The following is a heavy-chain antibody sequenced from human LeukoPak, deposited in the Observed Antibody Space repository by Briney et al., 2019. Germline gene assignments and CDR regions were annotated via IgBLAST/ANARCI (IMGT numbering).Heavy chain of an antibody. CDR1: GYTFTGYY. J-gene: IGHJ5*02. D-gene: IGHD2-2*01. CDR2: INPNSGGT. V-gene: IGHV1-2*02. Sequence: GASVKVSCKASGYTFTGYYMHWVRQAPGQGLEWMGWINPNSGGTNYAQKFQGRVTMTRDTSISTAYMELSRLRSDDTAVYYCARVGTQYQLLSPNWFDPWGQGTLVTVSS. CDR3: ARVGTQYQLLSPNWFDP.